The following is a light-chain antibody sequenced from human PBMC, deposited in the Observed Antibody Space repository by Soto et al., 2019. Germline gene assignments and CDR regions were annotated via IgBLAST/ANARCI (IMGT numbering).Light chain of an antibody. CDR2: RAS. CDR1: QIINTW. CDR3: QQYETYSGT. V-gene: IGKV1-5*03. Sequence: DIQMTQSPSSLYASVGDRVTITCRASQIINTWLAWYQQKPGKAPKLLIYRASILVNGVPSRFSGSGSGTEFTLTISSLQPDDFSIYYCQQYETYSGTFGPGTKVDL. J-gene: IGKJ3*01.